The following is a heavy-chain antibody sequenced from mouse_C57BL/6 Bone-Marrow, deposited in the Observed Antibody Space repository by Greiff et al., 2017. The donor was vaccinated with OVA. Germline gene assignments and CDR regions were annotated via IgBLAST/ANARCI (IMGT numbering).Heavy chain of an antibody. CDR2: IYPGSGNT. CDR3: ARADYYGSSYDAMDY. D-gene: IGHD1-1*01. V-gene: IGHV1-76*01. Sequence: QVQLQQSGAELVRPGASVKLSCKASGYTFPDYYINWVKQRPGQGLEWIARIYPGSGNTYYNEKFKGKATLTAEKSSSTAYMQLSSLTSEDSAVYFCARADYYGSSYDAMDYWGQGTSVTVSS. J-gene: IGHJ4*01. CDR1: GYTFPDYY.